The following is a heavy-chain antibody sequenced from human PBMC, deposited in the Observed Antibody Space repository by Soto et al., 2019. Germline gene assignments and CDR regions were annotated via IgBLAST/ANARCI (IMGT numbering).Heavy chain of an antibody. CDR3: ARTVVWFGNPFDY. V-gene: IGHV4-31*03. Sequence: QVQLQESGPGLVKPSQTLSLTCTVSGGSISSGGYYWSWIRQHPGKGLEWIGYIYYSGSTYYNPSPKSRVTISVDTSKNQFSLKLSSVTAADTAVYYCARTVVWFGNPFDYWGQGTLVTVSS. CDR1: GGSISSGGYY. J-gene: IGHJ4*02. CDR2: IYYSGST. D-gene: IGHD3-10*01.